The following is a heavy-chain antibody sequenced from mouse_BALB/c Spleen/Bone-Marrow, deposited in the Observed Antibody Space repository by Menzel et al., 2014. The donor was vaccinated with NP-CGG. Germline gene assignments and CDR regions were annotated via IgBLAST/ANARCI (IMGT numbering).Heavy chain of an antibody. Sequence: EVKLVESGGGSVQPGGSRKLSCAASGFTFSSFGMHWVRQAPEKGLEWVAYISSGSSTIYYADTVKGRFTISRDNPKXTLFLQMTSLRSEDTAMYYCARDVPLYDVGYFDYWGQGTTLTVSS. CDR2: ISSGSSTI. J-gene: IGHJ2*01. CDR1: GFTFSSFG. V-gene: IGHV5-17*02. CDR3: ARDVPLYDVGYFDY. D-gene: IGHD2-14*01.